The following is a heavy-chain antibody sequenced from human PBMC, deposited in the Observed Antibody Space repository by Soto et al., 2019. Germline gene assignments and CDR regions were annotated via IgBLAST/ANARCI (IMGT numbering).Heavy chain of an antibody. V-gene: IGHV4-30-4*01. CDR2: IYYSGST. Sequence: SETLSLTCTVSGGSISSGDYYWSWIRHPPGKGLEWIGYIYYSGSTYYNPSLKSRVTISVDTSKNQFSLKLSSVTAADTAVYYCARVIYCSGGSCLNWFDPWGQGTLVTVSS. CDR3: ARVIYCSGGSCLNWFDP. J-gene: IGHJ5*02. CDR1: GGSISSGDYY. D-gene: IGHD2-15*01.